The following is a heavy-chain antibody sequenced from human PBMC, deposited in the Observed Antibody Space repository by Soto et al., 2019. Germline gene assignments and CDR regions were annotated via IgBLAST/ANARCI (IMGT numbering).Heavy chain of an antibody. CDR1: GYTFTSYY. CDR2: INPSGGST. D-gene: IGHD6-13*01. CDR3: ARGGSSWSAEYYQH. J-gene: IGHJ1*01. V-gene: IGHV1-46*01. Sequence: GASVKVSCKASGYTFTSYYMHWVRQAPGQGLEWMGRINPSGGSTSYAQKFQGRVTMTTDTSTSTAYMELRGLRSEDTAVYYCARGGSSWSAEYYQHWGQGTLVTVSS.